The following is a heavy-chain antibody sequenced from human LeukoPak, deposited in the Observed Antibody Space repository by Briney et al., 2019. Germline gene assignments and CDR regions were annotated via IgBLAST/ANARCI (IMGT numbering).Heavy chain of an antibody. J-gene: IGHJ6*02. Sequence: GGSLRLSCAASILTFNADVMGWVRQAPGKGLECLSAISGSGGRTYYADSVKGRFAISRDNSRNTLYLQMNSLRLEDTAIYYGARVSGRIQIWPQPFGDGMDVWGQGTTVTVSS. CDR2: ISGSGGRT. D-gene: IGHD5-18*01. V-gene: IGHV3-23*01. CDR3: ARVSGRIQIWPQPFGDGMDV. CDR1: ILTFNADV.